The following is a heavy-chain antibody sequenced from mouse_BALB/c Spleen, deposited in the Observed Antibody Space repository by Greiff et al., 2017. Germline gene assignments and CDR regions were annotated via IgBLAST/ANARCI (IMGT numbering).Heavy chain of an antibody. CDR1: GFTFSSYT. D-gene: IGHD1-2*01. CDR2: ISSGGSYT. Sequence: EVMLVESGGGLVKPGGSLKLSCAASGFTFSSYTMSWVRQTPEKRLEWVATISSGGSYTYYPDSVKGRFTISRDNAKNTLYLQMSSLKSEDTAMYYCTREGGFIKDPVTFAYWGQGTLVTVSA. V-gene: IGHV5-6-4*01. CDR3: TREGGFIKDPVTFAY. J-gene: IGHJ3*01.